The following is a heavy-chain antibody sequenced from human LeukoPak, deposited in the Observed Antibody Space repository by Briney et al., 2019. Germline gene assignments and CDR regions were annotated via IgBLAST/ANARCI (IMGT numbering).Heavy chain of an antibody. CDR1: GYSFTSYG. J-gene: IGHJ3*02. CDR3: SRVCNYCHTDAFDI. CDR2: IFPGDSHI. Sequence: GESLKISCKGSGYSFTSYGIGWVRQMPGKGLEWMGIIFPGDSHIRYSPSFQGQATISADKSITNAYLQWSSLKASDTAMYYCSRVCNYCHTDAFDIWGPGTMVTVSS. V-gene: IGHV5-51*01. D-gene: IGHD2/OR15-2a*01.